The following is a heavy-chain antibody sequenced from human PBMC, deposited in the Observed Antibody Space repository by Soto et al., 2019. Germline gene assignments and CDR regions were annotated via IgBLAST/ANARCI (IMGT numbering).Heavy chain of an antibody. CDR1: GGTFSSYT. Sequence: SVKVSCKASGGTFSSYTISWVRQAPGQGLEWMGRVIPILGIANYAQKFQGRVTITADKSTSTAYMELSSLRSEDTAVYYCARDSTSYYMDVWGKGTTVTVSS. CDR2: VIPILGIA. CDR3: ARDSTSYYMDV. J-gene: IGHJ6*03. V-gene: IGHV1-69*04. D-gene: IGHD2-2*01.